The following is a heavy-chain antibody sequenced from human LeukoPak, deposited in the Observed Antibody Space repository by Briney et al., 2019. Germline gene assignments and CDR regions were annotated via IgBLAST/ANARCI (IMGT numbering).Heavy chain of an antibody. CDR1: GFTFDDYG. Sequence: PGGSLRLSCAASGFTFDDYGISWVRQAPGKGLEWVSDINWNGASTGYADSVKGRFTISRDSAKNSLYLQMNSLRAEDTALYYCARRPGWHFDFWGQGTLVTVSS. CDR2: INWNGAST. CDR3: ARRPGWHFDF. J-gene: IGHJ4*02. D-gene: IGHD6-19*01. V-gene: IGHV3-20*04.